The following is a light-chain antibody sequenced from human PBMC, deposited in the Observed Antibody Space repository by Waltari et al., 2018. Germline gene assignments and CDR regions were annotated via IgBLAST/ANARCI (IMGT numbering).Light chain of an antibody. J-gene: IGKJ1*01. CDR3: QQYNNYPKT. CDR1: EGISTW. V-gene: IGKV1-5*03. CDR2: KAS. Sequence: DIQLTQFPSTLSASVGDRVTLTCRASEGISTWLAWSLQRPGEAPNLLIYKASSLQGGVPPRFSGTGSGTEFTLTISSLQPDDFGTYYCQQYNNYPKTFGQGTKVEVK.